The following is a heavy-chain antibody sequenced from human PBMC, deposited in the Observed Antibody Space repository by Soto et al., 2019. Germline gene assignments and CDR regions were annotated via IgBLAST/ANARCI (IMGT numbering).Heavy chain of an antibody. CDR1: GGTFSSYA. V-gene: IGHV1-18*01. J-gene: IGHJ6*02. CDR3: ARVQYSSSPKGGTFYYYYGMDV. D-gene: IGHD6-6*01. Sequence: ASVKVSCKASGGTFSSYAISWVRQAPGQGLEWMGWISAYNGNTNSAQKLQDRVTMTTDTSTSTAYMELRSLRSDDTAVYYCARVQYSSSPKGGTFYYYYGMDVWGQGTTVTVSS. CDR2: ISAYNGNT.